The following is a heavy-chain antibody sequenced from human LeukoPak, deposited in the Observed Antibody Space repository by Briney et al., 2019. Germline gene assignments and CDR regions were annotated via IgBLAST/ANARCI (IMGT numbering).Heavy chain of an antibody. CDR2: ISSSSSYI. CDR3: ARFQGALY. V-gene: IGHV3-21*01. D-gene: IGHD4/OR15-4a*01. J-gene: IGHJ4*02. CDR1: ALTFSSYC. Sequence: GGSLRLSCAPSALTFSSYCMDWVRQAPGKGVVGVSSISSSSSYIDYADSVKGRFTISRYNSKNSLYLQMISLRAEDTAVYYCARFQGALYWGQGTLVSVSS.